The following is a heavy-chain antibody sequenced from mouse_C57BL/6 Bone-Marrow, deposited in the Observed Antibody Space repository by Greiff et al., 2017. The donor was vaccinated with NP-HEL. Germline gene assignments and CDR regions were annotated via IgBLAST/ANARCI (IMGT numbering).Heavy chain of an antibody. CDR2: ISYSGST. D-gene: IGHD2-3*01. Sequence: EVQLQESGPGLAKPSQTLSLTCSVTGYSITSDSWNWIRKFPGNKLEYMGYISYSGSTYYNPSLKSRISITRDTSKNQYYLQLNSVTTEDTATYYCARSIYDGYWYFDVWGTGTTVTVSS. J-gene: IGHJ1*03. V-gene: IGHV3-8*01. CDR1: GYSITSDS. CDR3: ARSIYDGYWYFDV.